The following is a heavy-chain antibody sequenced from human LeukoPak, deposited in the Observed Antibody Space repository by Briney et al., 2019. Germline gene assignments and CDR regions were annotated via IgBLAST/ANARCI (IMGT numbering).Heavy chain of an antibody. CDR3: AXXXXXSYPXXLXDY. Sequence: GESLKISCKGSGYSFTSYWIGWVRQMPGKGLEWMGIIYAGDSDTRYSPSFQGQVTISADKSISTAYLQLSSLKASDTAMYYCAXXXXXSYPXXLXDYWGQGTLVTVSS. CDR2: IYAGDSDT. D-gene: IGHD1-26*01. CDR1: GYSFTSYW. V-gene: IGHV5-51*01. J-gene: IGHJ4*02.